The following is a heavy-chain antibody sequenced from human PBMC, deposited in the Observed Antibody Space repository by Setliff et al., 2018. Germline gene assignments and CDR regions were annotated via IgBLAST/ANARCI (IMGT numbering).Heavy chain of an antibody. J-gene: IGHJ4*02. CDR2: MNPNTGST. V-gene: IGHV1-2*02. CDR3: ARAVSGYDYHYFDK. CDR1: GYTFTGYY. D-gene: IGHD5-12*01. Sequence: ASVKVSCKASGYTFTGYYMHWVRQAPGQGLEWMGWMNPNTGSTTYAQAFQARITMTRDTSISTAYMELSRLTSDDSAVYYCARAVSGYDYHYFDKWGRGTLVTVSS.